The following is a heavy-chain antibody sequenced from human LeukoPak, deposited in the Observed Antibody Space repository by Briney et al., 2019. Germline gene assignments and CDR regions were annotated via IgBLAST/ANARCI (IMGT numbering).Heavy chain of an antibody. Sequence: GSLRLSCAASGFTFSSYGMHWVRQAPGKGLEWVAVISYDGSNKYYADSVKGRFTISRDNSKNTLYLQMNSLRAEDTAVYYCAKGRGGYSYGYYYYYGMDVWGQGTTVTVSS. D-gene: IGHD5-18*01. J-gene: IGHJ6*02. CDR1: GFTFSSYG. CDR3: AKGRGGYSYGYYYYYGMDV. CDR2: ISYDGSNK. V-gene: IGHV3-30*18.